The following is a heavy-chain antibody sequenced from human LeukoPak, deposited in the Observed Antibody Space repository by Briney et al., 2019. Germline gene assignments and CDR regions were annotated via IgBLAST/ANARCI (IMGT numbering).Heavy chain of an antibody. CDR3: VRDSGTYGSGSYFDY. J-gene: IGHJ4*02. Sequence: GGSLRLSCAASGFTFSSYWMSWVRQAPGKGLEWVANIKRDGSEKYYVDSVKGRFTISRDNAKNSLYLQMNSLRAEDTAVYYCVRDSGTYGSGSYFDYWGQGTLVTVSS. CDR1: GFTFSSYW. D-gene: IGHD3-10*01. V-gene: IGHV3-7*01. CDR2: IKRDGSEK.